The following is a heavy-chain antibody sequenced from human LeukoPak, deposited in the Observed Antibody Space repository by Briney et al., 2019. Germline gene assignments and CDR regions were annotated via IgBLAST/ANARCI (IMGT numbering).Heavy chain of an antibody. CDR1: GYTFTSYA. Sequence: GASVKVSCKASGYTFTSYAMNWVRQAPGQGLEWMGWISAYNGNTNYAQKLQGRVTMTTDTSTSTAYMELRSLRSDDTAVYYCARHNPRIYSSSWYSDYWGQGTLVTVSS. CDR3: ARHNPRIYSSSWYSDY. V-gene: IGHV1-18*01. J-gene: IGHJ4*02. D-gene: IGHD6-13*01. CDR2: ISAYNGNT.